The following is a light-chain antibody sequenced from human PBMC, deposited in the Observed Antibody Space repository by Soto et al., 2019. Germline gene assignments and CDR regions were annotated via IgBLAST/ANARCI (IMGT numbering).Light chain of an antibody. CDR3: QQYNNWPFT. CDR2: GAS. Sequence: EIVMTQSPSTLSASPGDRATLSCRASQSISSNLAWYQQKPGQAPRLLIYGASTWATGIPSSFSGSGSGTDLPLTISSLQSEDFAVYYCQQYNNWPFTFGGGTKVEIK. V-gene: IGKV3-15*01. CDR1: QSISSN. J-gene: IGKJ4*01.